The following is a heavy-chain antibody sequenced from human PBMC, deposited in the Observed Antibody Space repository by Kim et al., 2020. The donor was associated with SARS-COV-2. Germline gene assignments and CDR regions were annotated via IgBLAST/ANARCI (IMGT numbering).Heavy chain of an antibody. Sequence: ASVKVSCKASGYTFITYFIHWVRQAPGQGLEWMGVINPVDGSATYAQNFQNRVTLTRDTSTSTVYMDLGSLRSEDTAVYYCARDLASGMDVWGQGTSVIVSS. J-gene: IGHJ6*02. CDR2: INPVDGSA. CDR1: GYTFITYF. CDR3: ARDLASGMDV. V-gene: IGHV1-46*01.